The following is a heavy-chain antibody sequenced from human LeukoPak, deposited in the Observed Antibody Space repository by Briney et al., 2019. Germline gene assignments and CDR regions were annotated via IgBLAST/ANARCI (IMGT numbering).Heavy chain of an antibody. CDR2: INPNRGGT. D-gene: IGHD3-22*01. Sequence: GASVKVSCKASGYIFTGYYMHWVRQAPGQGLEWMGWINPNRGGTNYAQKFQGRVTMTRDTSISTAYMELSRLRSDDTAVYYSARDGPRVSSGYYYGMDVWGQGTTVTVSS. J-gene: IGHJ6*02. CDR3: ARDGPRVSSGYYYGMDV. V-gene: IGHV1-2*02. CDR1: GYIFTGYY.